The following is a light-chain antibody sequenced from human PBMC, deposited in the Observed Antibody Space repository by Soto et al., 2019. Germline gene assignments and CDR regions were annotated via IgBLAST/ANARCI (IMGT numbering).Light chain of an antibody. Sequence: EIVLTQSPGTLSLSPGEKATLSCRASQSVSSSYLAWYQQKPGQAPRLLIYGASSRATGIPDRFSGSGSGTFFTLTTSRLVSEVFVVYYFPLFCDSLLCTSRQGT. J-gene: IGKJ1*01. V-gene: IGKV3-20*01. CDR3: PLFCDSLLCT. CDR2: GAS. CDR1: QSVSSSY.